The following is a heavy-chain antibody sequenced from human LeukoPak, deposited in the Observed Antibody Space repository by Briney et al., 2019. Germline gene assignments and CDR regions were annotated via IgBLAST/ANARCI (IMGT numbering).Heavy chain of an antibody. V-gene: IGHV4-59*01. Sequence: PSETLSLTCTVSGGSISSYYWSWVRQPPGKGVEWVGYIYYSGRTNYTPSLKSPVTISVDTSKNQFSLKLSSVTAADTAVYYCARDRYAFDIWGQGTMVTVSS. CDR1: GGSISSYY. CDR3: ARDRYAFDI. CDR2: IYYSGRT. J-gene: IGHJ3*02.